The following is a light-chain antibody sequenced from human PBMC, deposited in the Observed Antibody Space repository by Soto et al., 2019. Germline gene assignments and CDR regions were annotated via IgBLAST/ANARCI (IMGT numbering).Light chain of an antibody. CDR3: VQATRWPWT. CDR1: QSLISSDGNTY. CDR2: RVS. Sequence: DVVVTQSPLSLPVTLGQPASISCRSSQSLISSDGNTYLHWFQQRPGQSPRRLISRVSNRESGVPDRFSGSGSGTDFTLKISRVEAEDVAVYYCVQATRWPWTFGQGTKVEI. J-gene: IGKJ1*01. V-gene: IGKV2-30*01.